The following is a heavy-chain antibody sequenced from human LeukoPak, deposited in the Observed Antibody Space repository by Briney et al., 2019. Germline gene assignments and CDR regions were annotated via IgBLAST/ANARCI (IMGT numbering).Heavy chain of an antibody. CDR2: IKQEGSEK. J-gene: IGHJ4*02. CDR1: GFTFSRYW. V-gene: IGHV3-7*01. D-gene: IGHD2-21*01. CDR3: ATHSVRVLPIATFDY. Sequence: PGGSLRLSCAASGFTFSRYWMAWVRQAPGKGLEWVANIKQEGSEKYYVDSVRGRFTISRDNAKNSLSLQMDSLRVEDTALYYCATHSVRVLPIATFDYWGQGTLVTVSS.